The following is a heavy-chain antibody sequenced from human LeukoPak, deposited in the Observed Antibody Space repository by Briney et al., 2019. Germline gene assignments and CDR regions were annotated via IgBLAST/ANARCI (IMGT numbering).Heavy chain of an antibody. CDR3: VKVVRGVLDY. Sequence: GGSLRLSCAASGFTFSVYAIHWVRQAPGKGLEWVGVISYDGDNKYYADSVKGRFTISRDNSKNTLYLQMSSLRAEDTAVYYCVKVVRGVLDYWGQGTLVTVSS. CDR1: GFTFSVYA. D-gene: IGHD3-10*01. J-gene: IGHJ4*02. V-gene: IGHV3-30*14. CDR2: ISYDGDNK.